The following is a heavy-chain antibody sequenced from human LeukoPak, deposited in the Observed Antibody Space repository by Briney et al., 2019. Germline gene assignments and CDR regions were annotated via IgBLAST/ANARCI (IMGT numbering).Heavy chain of an antibody. Sequence: GGSLRLSCAASGFTFSAYAIHWVRQAPGKGLEYVSGLNSNGGSTYYATFVKDRFTISRDTSKNTLYLQMGSLRAEDMAVYYCARGLRDCTSTSCFTYWYFDLWGRGTLVTVSS. J-gene: IGHJ2*01. D-gene: IGHD2-2*02. CDR2: LNSNGGST. CDR3: ARGLRDCTSTSCFTYWYFDL. V-gene: IGHV3-64*01. CDR1: GFTFSAYA.